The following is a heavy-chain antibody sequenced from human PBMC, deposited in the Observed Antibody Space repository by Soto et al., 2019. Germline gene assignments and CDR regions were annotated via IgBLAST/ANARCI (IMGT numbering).Heavy chain of an antibody. V-gene: IGHV4-39*01. CDR1: GGSISSSSYY. Sequence: SETLSLTCTVSGGSISSSSYYWGWIRQPPGKGLEWIGSIYYSGSTYYNPSLKSRVTISVDTSKNQFSLKLSSVTAADTAVYYCARQGGDYGDYEYTYFDYWGQGTLVTVSS. CDR2: IYYSGST. J-gene: IGHJ4*02. D-gene: IGHD4-17*01. CDR3: ARQGGDYGDYEYTYFDY.